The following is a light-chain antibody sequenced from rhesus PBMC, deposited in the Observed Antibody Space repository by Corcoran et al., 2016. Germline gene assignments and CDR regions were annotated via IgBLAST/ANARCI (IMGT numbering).Light chain of an antibody. CDR2: SAS. CDR1: QGINKE. Sequence: DIQMTQSPSSLSASVGDRVTVTCRASQGINKELSWYQQKPGKAPTLLIYSASSLQPGVSSRFSGSGSVTEYTLTISSLQPEDVATYSCLQDYTTPFGFGQGTKVEIK. J-gene: IGKJ2*01. V-gene: IGKV1-94*01. CDR3: LQDYTTPFG.